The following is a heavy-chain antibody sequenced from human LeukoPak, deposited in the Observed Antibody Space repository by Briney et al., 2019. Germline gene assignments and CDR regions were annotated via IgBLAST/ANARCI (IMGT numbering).Heavy chain of an antibody. Sequence: PGGSLRLSCAASGFTFRSYNMNWVRKAPGKRPEWVSSISSSSSYIYYADSVKGRFTISRDNAKNSLYLQMNSLRAEDTALYYCARGASRADYWGQGTLVTVSS. CDR1: GFTFRSYN. CDR2: ISSSSSYI. V-gene: IGHV3-21*01. CDR3: ARGASRADY. J-gene: IGHJ4*02.